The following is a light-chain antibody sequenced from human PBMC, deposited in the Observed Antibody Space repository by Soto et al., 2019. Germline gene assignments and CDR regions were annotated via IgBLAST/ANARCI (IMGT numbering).Light chain of an antibody. CDR1: QDIRNF. CDR3: QKHNAVHPIT. Sequence: DIQLTQSPSSLSASVGDRVTISCRASQDIRNFLAWYQQKPGKPPKVLIYAASTLQSGVPSRFSGSGSGTDFTLTITSLQPEDVATFYCQKHNAVHPITFGPGTKV. J-gene: IGKJ3*01. V-gene: IGKV1-27*01. CDR2: AAS.